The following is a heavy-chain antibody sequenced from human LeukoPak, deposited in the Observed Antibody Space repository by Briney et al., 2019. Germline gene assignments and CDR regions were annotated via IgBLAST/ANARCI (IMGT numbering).Heavy chain of an antibody. CDR2: IYPGESNT. J-gene: IGHJ5*02. V-gene: IGHV5-51*01. Sequence: PGGALEISFQTAGCRFTTYWMGWVRPVPGKGVGWMGIIYPGESNTKYSPSFQGQVTISADKSINTAYLQWSSLKASDTAMYYCARHIDYGNYNNWFDPWGQGTLVTVSS. CDR1: GCRFTTYW. D-gene: IGHD4-11*01. CDR3: ARHIDYGNYNNWFDP.